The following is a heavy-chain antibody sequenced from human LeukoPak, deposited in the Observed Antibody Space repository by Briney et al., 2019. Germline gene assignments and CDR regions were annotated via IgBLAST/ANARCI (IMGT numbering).Heavy chain of an antibody. J-gene: IGHJ6*03. CDR1: GGSFSGYY. V-gene: IGHV4-34*01. CDR2: INHSGST. Sequence: PSETLSLTCAVYGGSFSGYYWSWIRQPPGKGLEWIGEINHSGSTNYNPSLKSRVTISVDTSKNQFSLRLSSVTAADTAVYYCAREFSTHSPYYYYYYMDVWGNGTTVTVSS. D-gene: IGHD2-15*01. CDR3: AREFSTHSPYYYYYYMDV.